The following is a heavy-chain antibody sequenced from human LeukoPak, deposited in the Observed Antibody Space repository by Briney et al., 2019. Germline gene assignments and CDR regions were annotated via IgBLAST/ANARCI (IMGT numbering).Heavy chain of an antibody. J-gene: IGHJ6*03. D-gene: IGHD2-2*01. Sequence: SETLSLTCTVSGGSISSYYWIWVRQPPGKGLEYIGHIYYTGNTGYNPSLKSRVTMSVDTSKNQFSLNLSSVTAADTAVYYCARWYCSCTCYHMDVWGKGTTVTVSS. CDR2: IYYTGNT. CDR1: GGSISSYY. V-gene: IGHV4-59*01. CDR3: ARWYCSCTCYHMDV.